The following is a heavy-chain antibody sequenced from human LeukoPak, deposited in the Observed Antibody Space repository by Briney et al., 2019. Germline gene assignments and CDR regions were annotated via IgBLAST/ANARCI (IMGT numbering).Heavy chain of an antibody. J-gene: IGHJ6*02. CDR2: INHSGST. Sequence: SSETLAPTCAVYGGSFSGYYWSWIRQPPGKGLEWIGEINHSGSTNYNPSLKSRATISVDTSKNQFSLKLSSVTAADTAVYYCARGGFTIFGVVIMVPLAYGMDVWGQGTTVTVSS. CDR1: GGSFSGYY. V-gene: IGHV4-34*01. CDR3: ARGGFTIFGVVIMVPLAYGMDV. D-gene: IGHD3-3*01.